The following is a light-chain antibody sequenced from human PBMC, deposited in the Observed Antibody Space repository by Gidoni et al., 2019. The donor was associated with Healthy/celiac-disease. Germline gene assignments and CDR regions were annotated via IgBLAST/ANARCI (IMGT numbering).Light chain of an antibody. CDR1: QSLLHSNGYNY. CDR3: MQALQTPRT. V-gene: IGKV2-28*01. Sequence: DIVMTQSPLSLPVTPGEPASISCRSSQSLLHSNGYNYLDWYLQKPGQSPQLLIYLGSNRASGVPDMFSGSGSGTDFTLKISRVEAEDVGVYYCMQALQTPRTFXQXTKVEIK. J-gene: IGKJ1*01. CDR2: LGS.